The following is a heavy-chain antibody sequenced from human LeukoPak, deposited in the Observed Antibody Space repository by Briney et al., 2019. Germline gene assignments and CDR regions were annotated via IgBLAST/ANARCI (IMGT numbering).Heavy chain of an antibody. J-gene: IGHJ4*02. CDR3: ARSIMGGGAFDY. V-gene: IGHV3-7*03. Sequence: PGGSLRVSCAASGFTFSSYWLNWVRQTPGKGLEWVANIKEDGSEKYHVDSVNGRFTISRDNAKSSLYLQMNSLRAEDTALYYCARSIMGGGAFDYWGQGSQVTVSS. D-gene: IGHD3-10*01. CDR2: IKEDGSEK. CDR1: GFTFSSYW.